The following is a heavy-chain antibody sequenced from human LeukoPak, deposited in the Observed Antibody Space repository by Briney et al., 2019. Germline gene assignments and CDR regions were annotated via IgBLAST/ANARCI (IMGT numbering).Heavy chain of an antibody. J-gene: IGHJ4*02. D-gene: IGHD2-15*01. V-gene: IGHV3-30-3*01. CDR1: GFTFSSYA. CDR2: ISYDGSNK. Sequence: GGSLRLSCAASGFTFSSYAMHWVRQAPGKGLEWVAVISYDGSNKYYADSVKGRFTISRDNSKNTLYLQMNSLRAEDTAVYYCARVGIYCSGGSCYDLFDYWGQGTLVTVSS. CDR3: ARVGIYCSGGSCYDLFDY.